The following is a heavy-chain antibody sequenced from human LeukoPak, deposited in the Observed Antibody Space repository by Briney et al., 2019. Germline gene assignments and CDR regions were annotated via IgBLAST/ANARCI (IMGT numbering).Heavy chain of an antibody. Sequence: GQSLKISCKTSGYMFNTYWIAWVRQMPRQGLELMGIVYPGDSDVRYSPSFQGQVTISADNSITTAYLQWSSLKASDTAMYFCARQYCSTGVCYPPSFDFWGQGTLVTVSS. V-gene: IGHV5-51*01. CDR3: ARQYCSTGVCYPPSFDF. CDR2: VYPGDSDV. CDR1: GYMFNTYW. D-gene: IGHD2-8*01. J-gene: IGHJ4*02.